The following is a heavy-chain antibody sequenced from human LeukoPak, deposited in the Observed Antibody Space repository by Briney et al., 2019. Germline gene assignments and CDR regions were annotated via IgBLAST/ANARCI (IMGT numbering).Heavy chain of an antibody. CDR1: GFSFSGHW. Sequence: GGSLRLSCTASGFSFSGHWMHWARQLPGKGLVWVTRISPTGSTTSYADSVKGRFTVSRDNAKNTLYLQVNNLRAEDTAVYYCARGPNSNWSGLDFWGQGTLLTVSS. J-gene: IGHJ4*02. V-gene: IGHV3-74*01. CDR3: ARGPNSNWSGLDF. CDR2: ISPTGSTT. D-gene: IGHD6-6*01.